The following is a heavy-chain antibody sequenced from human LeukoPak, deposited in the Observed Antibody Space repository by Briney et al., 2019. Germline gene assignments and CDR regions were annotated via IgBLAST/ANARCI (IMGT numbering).Heavy chain of an antibody. D-gene: IGHD1-26*01. CDR3: ARGREVGATGNFDY. J-gene: IGHJ4*01. V-gene: IGHV4-34*01. CDR1: GGSFSGYY. CDR2: INHSGST. Sequence: SETLSLTCAVYGGSFSGYYWSWIRQPPGKGLEWIGEINHSGSTNYNPSLKSRVTISVDTSKNQFSLKLSSVTAADTAVCYCARGREVGATGNFDYWGQEPWSPSPQ.